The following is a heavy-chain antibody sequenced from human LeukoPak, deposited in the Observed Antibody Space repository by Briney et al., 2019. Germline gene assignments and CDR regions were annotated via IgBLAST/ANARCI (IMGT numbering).Heavy chain of an antibody. V-gene: IGHV4-34*01. J-gene: IGHJ4*02. CDR3: ARGRSLHCFDY. CDR2: SNHSGST. CDR1: GGSFSAYH. Sequence: SETLSLTCGVYGGSFSAYHWSWIRQPPGKGLEWIGESNHSGSTTYNPSLKSRVTISVDTSKNQFSLKLSSVTAADTAVYYCARGRSLHCFDYWGQGTLVTVSS.